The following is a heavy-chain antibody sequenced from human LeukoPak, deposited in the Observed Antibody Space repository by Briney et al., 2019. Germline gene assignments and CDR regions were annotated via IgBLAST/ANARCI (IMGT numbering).Heavy chain of an antibody. J-gene: IGHJ5*02. V-gene: IGHV4-59*01. CDR3: ARTGGYRAFDP. D-gene: IGHD2-8*02. CDR2: IYYSGST. CDR1: GGSFNSYY. Sequence: SETLSLTCDVSGGSFNSYYWSWIRQPPGKGLEWIGYIYYSGSTNYNPPLKSRVTISLDTSKNQFSLKLSSVTAADTAVYYCARTGGYRAFDPWGQGTLVTVSS.